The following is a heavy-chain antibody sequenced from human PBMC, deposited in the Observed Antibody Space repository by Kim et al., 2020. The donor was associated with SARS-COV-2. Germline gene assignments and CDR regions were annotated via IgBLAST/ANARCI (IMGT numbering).Heavy chain of an antibody. V-gene: IGHV1-18*01. CDR1: GYTFTSYG. Sequence: ASVKVSCKASGYTFTSYGISWVRQAPGQGLEWMGWISAYNGNTNYAQKLQGRVTMTTDTSTSTAYMELRSLRSDDTAVYYCARVGSITGTTRQNWFDPWGQGTLVTVSS. CDR2: ISAYNGNT. CDR3: ARVGSITGTTRQNWFDP. D-gene: IGHD1-7*01. J-gene: IGHJ5*02.